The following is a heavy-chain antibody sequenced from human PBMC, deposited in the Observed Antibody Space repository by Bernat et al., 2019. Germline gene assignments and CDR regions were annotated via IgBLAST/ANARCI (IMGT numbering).Heavy chain of an antibody. J-gene: IGHJ6*02. V-gene: IGHV1-69*02. CDR3: ARAHCSGGSCSHHLYYGMDV. CDR2: IIPILGIA. CDR1: GGTFSSYT. Sequence: QVQLVQSGAEVKKPGSSVKVSCKASGGTFSSYTISWVRQAPGQGLEWMGRIIPILGIANYAQKFQGRVTITADKSTSTAYMELSSLRSEDTAVYYCARAHCSGGSCSHHLYYGMDVWGQGTTVTVSS. D-gene: IGHD2-15*01.